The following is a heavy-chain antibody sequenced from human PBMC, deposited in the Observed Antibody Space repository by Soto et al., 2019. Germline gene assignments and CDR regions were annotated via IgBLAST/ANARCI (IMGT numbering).Heavy chain of an antibody. CDR2: IRSKSNTYAT. CDR3: TRFAYSNDWYFDY. CDR1: GFTFSGSA. D-gene: IGHD6-19*01. Sequence: EVQLVESGGGLVQPGGSLKLSCAASGFTFSGSAMHWVRQASGKGLEWVGRIRSKSNTYATAYAASVKGRFTISRDDSMNTAYLQMNSLKTEDTAVYYCTRFAYSNDWYFDYWGQGTLVTVSS. J-gene: IGHJ4*02. V-gene: IGHV3-73*01.